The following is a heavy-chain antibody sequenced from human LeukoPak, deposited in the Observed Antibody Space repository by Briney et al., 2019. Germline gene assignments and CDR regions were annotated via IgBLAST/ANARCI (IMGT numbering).Heavy chain of an antibody. Sequence: GGSLRLSCAASGFTFSSYWMSWVRQAPGKGLEWVANIKQDGSEKYYVDSVKGRFTISRDNAKNSLYLQMNSLRAEDTAVYYCAREWYSSGWYLVDYWGQGTLVTASS. CDR2: IKQDGSEK. CDR3: AREWYSSGWYLVDY. D-gene: IGHD6-19*01. J-gene: IGHJ4*02. V-gene: IGHV3-7*01. CDR1: GFTFSSYW.